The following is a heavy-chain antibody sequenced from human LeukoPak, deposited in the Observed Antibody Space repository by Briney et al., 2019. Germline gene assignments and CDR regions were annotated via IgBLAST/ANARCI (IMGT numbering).Heavy chain of an antibody. CDR1: GYSISSGYY. CDR2: LYYSGRT. CDR3: ARVGRRYSSSWKPDY. V-gene: IGHV4-38-2*02. Sequence: SETLSLTCTVSGYSISSGYYWGWIRQPPGKGRAGFGRLYYSGRTYYNPSFKSRVTISVDTSKNQFSLKLSSLTAAAATVSYWARVGRRYSSSWKPDYWGQGTLVTASS. J-gene: IGHJ4*02. D-gene: IGHD6-13*01.